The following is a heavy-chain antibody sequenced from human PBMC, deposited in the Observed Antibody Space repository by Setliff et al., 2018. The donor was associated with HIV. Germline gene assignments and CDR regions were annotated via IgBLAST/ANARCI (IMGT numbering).Heavy chain of an antibody. D-gene: IGHD3-10*01. CDR1: GYTFTTYH. V-gene: IGHV1-46*01. CDR2: INPKNRST. CDR3: TRNLYYYASGIHFGVY. Sequence: RASVKVSCKASGYTFTTYHMHWLRQAPGQGLEWMGIINPKNRSTTYAQRFQDRVTMTSDTSTNTFYMELSSLKSEDTAVYYCTRNLYYYASGIHFGVYWGQGTPVTVSS. J-gene: IGHJ4*02.